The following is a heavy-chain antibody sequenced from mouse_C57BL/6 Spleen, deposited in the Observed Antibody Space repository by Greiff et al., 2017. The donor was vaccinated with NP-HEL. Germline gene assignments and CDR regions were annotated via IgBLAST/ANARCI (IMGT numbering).Heavy chain of an antibody. D-gene: IGHD1-1*01. Sequence: DVMLVESGGGLVQPGGSLSLSCAASGFTFTDYYMSWVRQPPGKALEWLGFIRNKANGYTTEYSASVKGRFTISRDNSQSILYLQMNALRAEDSATYYCARYTTVVASYYFDYWGQGTTLTVSS. CDR2: IRNKANGYTT. J-gene: IGHJ2*01. V-gene: IGHV7-3*01. CDR1: GFTFTDYY. CDR3: ARYTTVVASYYFDY.